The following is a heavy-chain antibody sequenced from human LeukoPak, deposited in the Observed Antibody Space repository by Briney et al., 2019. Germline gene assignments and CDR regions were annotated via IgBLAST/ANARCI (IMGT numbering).Heavy chain of an antibody. CDR2: MSGSGITT. Sequence: GGSLRLSCAASGFTFSSYSMNWVRQAPGKGLEWVSAMSGSGITTYYADSVKGRFTISRDNSRNTLYLQMNSLRAEDTAVYYCAKDGESGIDYWGQGTLVTVSS. V-gene: IGHV3-23*01. D-gene: IGHD3-10*01. J-gene: IGHJ4*02. CDR1: GFTFSSYS. CDR3: AKDGESGIDY.